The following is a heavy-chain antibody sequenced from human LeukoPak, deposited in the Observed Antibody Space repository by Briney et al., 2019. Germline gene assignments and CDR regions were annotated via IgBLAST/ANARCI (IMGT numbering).Heavy chain of an antibody. CDR1: GDSISNYY. CDR3: ARYRNEALFAFDI. Sequence: PSETLSLTCSVSGDSISNYYWSWIRQPPGKGLEWIGYIYYSGNTDYNPSLKSRVTISVDTSKNQFSLRLNSVTAADTAVYYCARYRNEALFAFDIWGQGTMVTVSA. V-gene: IGHV4-59*01. J-gene: IGHJ3*02. CDR2: IYYSGNT. D-gene: IGHD3-16*02.